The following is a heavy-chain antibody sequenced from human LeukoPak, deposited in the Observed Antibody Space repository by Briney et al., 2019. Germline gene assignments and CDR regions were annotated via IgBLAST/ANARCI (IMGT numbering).Heavy chain of an antibody. CDR2: INSDGSDI. J-gene: IGHJ4*02. CDR3: ARTPGDYYGSGSYFFPDY. D-gene: IGHD3-10*01. Sequence: GGSLRLSCAASGFTFSRYWMHWVRQAPGKGLVWVSRINSDGSDISYADSVKGRFTISRDNAKSSLYLQMNSLRDEDTAVYYCARTPGDYYGSGSYFFPDYWGQGTLVTVSS. V-gene: IGHV3-74*01. CDR1: GFTFSRYW.